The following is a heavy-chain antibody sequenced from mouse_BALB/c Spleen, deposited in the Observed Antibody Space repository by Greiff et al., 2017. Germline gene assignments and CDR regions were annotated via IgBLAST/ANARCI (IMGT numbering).Heavy chain of an antibody. CDR2: IDPFNGGT. CDR1: GYSFTSYY. J-gene: IGHJ3*01. CDR3: ARGRDGYYAWFAY. V-gene: IGHV1S135*01. Sequence: LQESGPELMKPGASVKISCKASGYSFTSYYMHWVKQSHGKSLEWIGYIDPFNGGTSYNQKFKGKATLTVDKSSSTAYMHLSSLSSEDSAVYYCARGRDGYYAWFAYWGQGTLVTVSA. D-gene: IGHD2-3*01.